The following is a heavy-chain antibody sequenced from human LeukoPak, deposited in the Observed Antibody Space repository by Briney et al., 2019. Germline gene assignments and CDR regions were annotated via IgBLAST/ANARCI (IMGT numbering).Heavy chain of an antibody. CDR1: GGSFSGYY. J-gene: IGHJ4*02. CDR3: ARVPRGY. D-gene: IGHD3-10*01. V-gene: IGHV4-34*01. CDR2: INHGGST. Sequence: PSETLSLTCAVYGGSFSGYYWSWIRQPPGKGLEWIGEINHGGSTNYNPSLKSRVTISVDTSKNQFSLKLSSVTAADTAVYYCARVPRGYWGQGTLVTVSS.